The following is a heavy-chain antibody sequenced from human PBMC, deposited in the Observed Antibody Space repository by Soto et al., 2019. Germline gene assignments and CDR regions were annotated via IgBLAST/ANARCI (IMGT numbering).Heavy chain of an antibody. D-gene: IGHD1-20*01. CDR2: IYPGDSDT. J-gene: IGHJ5*02. CDR3: ARQYNWKKNWFDP. CDR1: GYSVTSYW. V-gene: IGHV5-51*01. Sequence: GESLKISCKGSGYSVTSYWIGWVRQMPGKGLEWMGIIYPGDSDTRYSPSFQGQVTISADKSINTAYLQWSSLKASDTAMYYCARQYNWKKNWFDPWGQGTLVTVSS.